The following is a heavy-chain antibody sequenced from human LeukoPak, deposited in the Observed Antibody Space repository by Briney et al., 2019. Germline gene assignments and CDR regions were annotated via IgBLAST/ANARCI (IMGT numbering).Heavy chain of an antibody. D-gene: IGHD4-11*01. V-gene: IGHV4-59*08. CDR2: IYYSGST. Sequence: PSETLSLTCTVSGGSIRSHYWSWIRQPPGKGLEWIGYIYYSGSTNYNPSLKSRVTISVDTSKNQFSLKLSSVTAADTAVYYCARRGKTTTFRWFDPWGQGTLVTVSS. CDR1: GGSIRSHY. CDR3: ARRGKTTTFRWFDP. J-gene: IGHJ5*02.